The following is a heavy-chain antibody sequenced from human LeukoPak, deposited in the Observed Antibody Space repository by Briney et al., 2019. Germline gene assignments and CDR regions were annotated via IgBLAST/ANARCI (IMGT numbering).Heavy chain of an antibody. V-gene: IGHV1-69*13. CDR1: GGTFSSYA. Sequence: GASVKVSCKASGGTFSSYAISWVRQAPGQGLEWMGGIIPIFGTANYAQKFQGRVTITADESTSTAYMELSSLRSEDTAVYYCARPLSHMVRGVISGYAFDISGQGTMVTVSS. D-gene: IGHD3-10*01. J-gene: IGHJ3*02. CDR2: IIPIFGTA. CDR3: ARPLSHMVRGVISGYAFDI.